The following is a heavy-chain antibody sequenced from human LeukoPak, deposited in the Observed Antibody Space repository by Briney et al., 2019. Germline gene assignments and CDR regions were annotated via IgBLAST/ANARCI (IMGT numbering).Heavy chain of an antibody. Sequence: EASVKVSCKASGYTFADYYMNWVRQAPGQGLEWMGWINPNSGDRNYAQKLQGRVTMTTDTSTSTAYMELRSLRSDDTAVYYCARSESSSSQGGWFDPWGQGTLVTVSS. V-gene: IGHV1-18*04. CDR1: GYTFADYY. J-gene: IGHJ5*02. CDR2: INPNSGDR. CDR3: ARSESSSSQGGWFDP. D-gene: IGHD6-13*01.